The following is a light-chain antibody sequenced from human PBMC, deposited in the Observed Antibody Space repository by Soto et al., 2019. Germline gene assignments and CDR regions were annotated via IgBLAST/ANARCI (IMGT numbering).Light chain of an antibody. CDR3: SSYTTSTSFIL. V-gene: IGLV2-14*01. CDR1: SSDIGNYNY. Sequence: QSVLTQPASVSGSPGQSITISCTGTSSDIGNYNYVSWYQQHPGKAPKLIIYEVTNRPSGVSNRFSGSKSGNTASLTISGLQAEDEAYYYCSSYTTSTSFILFGGGTKLTVL. CDR2: EVT. J-gene: IGLJ2*01.